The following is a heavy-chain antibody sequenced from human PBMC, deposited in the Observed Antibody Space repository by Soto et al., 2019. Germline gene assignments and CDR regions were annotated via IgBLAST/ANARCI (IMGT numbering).Heavy chain of an antibody. V-gene: IGHV4-39*01. J-gene: IGHJ6*03. CDR1: GGSISSSSYY. D-gene: IGHD3-3*01. Sequence: QLQLQESGPGLVKPSETLSLTCTVSGGSISSSSYYWGWIRQPPGKGLEWIGSIYYSGSTYYNPSLKSRVTISVDTSKNQFSLKLSSVTAADTAVYYCARLGGITIFGVVIEGGILDYYYMDVWGKGTTVTVSS. CDR3: ARLGGITIFGVVIEGGILDYYYMDV. CDR2: IYYSGST.